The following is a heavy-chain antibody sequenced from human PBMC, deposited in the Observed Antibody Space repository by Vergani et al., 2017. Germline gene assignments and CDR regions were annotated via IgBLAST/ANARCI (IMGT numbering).Heavy chain of an antibody. J-gene: IGHJ5*02. CDR2: MNPKRGNT. D-gene: IGHD3-16*02. V-gene: IGHV1-8*01. CDR3: ARGGRDSKYRRSWFGP. CDR1: GYNFTSFD. Sequence: QEQLVQSGAEVRKPGASVKVSCKASGYNFTSFDINWVRLATGQGLEWMGWMNPKRGNTAYAAKCQGRITMTMDSSTDTAYMEMKSLRSEGAAIYFCARGGRDSKYRRSWFGPWGQGTVVTVSS.